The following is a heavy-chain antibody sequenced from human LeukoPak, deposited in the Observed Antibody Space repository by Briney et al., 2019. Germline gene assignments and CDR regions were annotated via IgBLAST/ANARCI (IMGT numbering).Heavy chain of an antibody. Sequence: GGSLRLSCAASGVTFSSFAMHWVRQAPGKGLEWVSYISSSSSTIYYADSVKGRFTISRDNAKNSLYLQMNSLRAEDTVVYYCARERWLQLHFDYWGQGTLVTVSS. V-gene: IGHV3-48*01. D-gene: IGHD5-24*01. CDR2: ISSSSSTI. CDR1: GVTFSSFA. J-gene: IGHJ4*02. CDR3: ARERWLQLHFDY.